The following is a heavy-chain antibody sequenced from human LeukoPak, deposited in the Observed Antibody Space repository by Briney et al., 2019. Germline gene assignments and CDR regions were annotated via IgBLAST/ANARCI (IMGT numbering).Heavy chain of an antibody. J-gene: IGHJ4*02. Sequence: GASVKVSCKASGYTFTGYYMHWVRQAPGQGLEWMGWINPNSGGTNYAQKFQGRVTMTRDTSISTAYMELSRLRSDDTAVYYCARGPGSGNNYFDYWGQGTLVTVSS. CDR2: INPNSGGT. V-gene: IGHV1-2*02. CDR3: ARGPGSGNNYFDY. D-gene: IGHD6-19*01. CDR1: GYTFTGYY.